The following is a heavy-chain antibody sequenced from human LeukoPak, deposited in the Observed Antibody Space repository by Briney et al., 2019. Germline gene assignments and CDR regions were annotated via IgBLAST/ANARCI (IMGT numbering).Heavy chain of an antibody. CDR2: INHSGST. CDR1: GGSFSGYY. Sequence: SETLSLTCAVSGGSFSGYYWSWIRQPPGKGLEWIGEINHSGSTNYNPSLKSRVTISVDTSKNQFSLKLSSVTAADTAVYYCARRRDAFDIWGQGTMVTVSS. V-gene: IGHV4-34*01. CDR3: ARRRDAFDI. J-gene: IGHJ3*02.